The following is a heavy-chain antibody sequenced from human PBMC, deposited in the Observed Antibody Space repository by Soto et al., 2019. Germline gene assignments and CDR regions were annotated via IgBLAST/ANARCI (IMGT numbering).Heavy chain of an antibody. V-gene: IGHV1-3*01. J-gene: IGHJ4*02. CDR1: GHTLTSYG. Sequence: ASVKVSSKGSGHTLTSYGSNCVRQAPGRVFDWMGWLNPGRVNTKQSQLFEGRDIIDRDTFASTGYMELSTLRSEDTAVYYCARGGYFDSSNYLAYWGLGTLVTVSS. CDR3: ARGGYFDSSNYLAY. CDR2: LNPGRVNT. D-gene: IGHD3-22*01.